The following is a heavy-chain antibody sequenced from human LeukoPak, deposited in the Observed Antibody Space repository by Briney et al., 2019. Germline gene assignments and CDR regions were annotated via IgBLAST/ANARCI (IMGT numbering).Heavy chain of an antibody. J-gene: IGHJ4*02. D-gene: IGHD5-18*01. Sequence: ASVKVSCKASGGTFSSYAIIWVRQAPGQGLEWMGRIIPILGIANYAQKFQGRVTITADKSTSTAYMELSSLRSEDTAVYYCARGSGYSYGYFRSVGGIDYWGQGTLVTVSS. CDR3: ARGSGYSYGYFRSVGGIDY. CDR1: GGTFSSYA. CDR2: IIPILGIA. V-gene: IGHV1-69*04.